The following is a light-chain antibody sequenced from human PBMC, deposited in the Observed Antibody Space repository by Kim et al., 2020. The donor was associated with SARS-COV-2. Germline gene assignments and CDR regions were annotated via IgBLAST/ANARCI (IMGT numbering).Light chain of an antibody. CDR3: QQYNGYPHT. J-gene: IGKJ2*01. CDR2: GAS. Sequence: DIQMTQSPTSQSASLGDRVTFTCRASRDIANYVAWFQLKPGKAPKSLIYGASTLRSGVPSRFSGSGSGTDFTLTISSVQPEDFATYYCQQYNGYPHTLGQGTKLEI. CDR1: RDIANY. V-gene: IGKV1-16*01.